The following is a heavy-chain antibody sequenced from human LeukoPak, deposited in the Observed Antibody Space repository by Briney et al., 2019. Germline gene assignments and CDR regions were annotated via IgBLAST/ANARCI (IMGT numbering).Heavy chain of an antibody. CDR1: GGTFSSYA. Sequence: GASVKVSCKASGGTFSSYAISWVRQAPRQGLEWMGGIIPIFGTANYAQKFQGRVTMTTDTSTSTVYMELRSLRSDDTAVYYCGRVHSSSWYQSDYWGQGTLVTVSS. D-gene: IGHD6-13*01. V-gene: IGHV1-69*05. J-gene: IGHJ4*02. CDR2: IIPIFGTA. CDR3: GRVHSSSWYQSDY.